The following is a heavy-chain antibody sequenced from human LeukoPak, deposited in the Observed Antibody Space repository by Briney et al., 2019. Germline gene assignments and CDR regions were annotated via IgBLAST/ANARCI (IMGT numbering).Heavy chain of an antibody. CDR1: GFTFSSYG. D-gene: IGHD3-10*01. CDR2: ISWNSGSI. Sequence: GGSLRLSCAASGFTFSSYGMHWVRQAPGKGLEWVAGISWNSGSIGYADSVKGRFTISRDNAKNSLYLQMNSLRAEDTALYYCAKALLWFGEFDYWGQGTLVTVSS. V-gene: IGHV3-9*01. CDR3: AKALLWFGEFDY. J-gene: IGHJ4*02.